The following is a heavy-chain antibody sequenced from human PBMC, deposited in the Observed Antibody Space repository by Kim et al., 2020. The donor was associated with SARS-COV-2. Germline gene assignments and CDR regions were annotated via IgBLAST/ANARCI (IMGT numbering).Heavy chain of an antibody. CDR3: AKSYCSTGSCHRYYYYYAMDV. CDR2: ISKDGDNK. CDR1: GITFSSYG. V-gene: IGHV3-30*18. J-gene: IGHJ6*02. Sequence: GGSLRLSCAASGITFSSYGMHWVRQAPGKGLEWVAVISKDGDNKYYADSVKGRLTISRDNSKNTLYLQMNILRAEDTAGYYFAKSYCSTGSCHRYYYYYAMDVSGQGTTVTVSS. D-gene: IGHD2-15*01.